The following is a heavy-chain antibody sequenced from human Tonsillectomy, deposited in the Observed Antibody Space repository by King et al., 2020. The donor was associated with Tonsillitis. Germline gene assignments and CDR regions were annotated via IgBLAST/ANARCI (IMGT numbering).Heavy chain of an antibody. CDR1: GFTFSGSA. D-gene: IGHD3-16*01. CDR2: LRSKANSYAT. Sequence: DVQLVESGGGLVQPGGSRKLSCAASGFTFSGSAMHWVRQASGKGLEWVGRLRSKANSYATAYSASGKGRFTISRDVSKNRAYLQMNSLKTEDTAVYYCTSTEGGSFDYWGQGTLVTVSS. J-gene: IGHJ4*02. V-gene: IGHV3-73*01. CDR3: TSTEGGSFDY.